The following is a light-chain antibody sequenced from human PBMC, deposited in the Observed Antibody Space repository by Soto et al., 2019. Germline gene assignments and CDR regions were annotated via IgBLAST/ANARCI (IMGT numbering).Light chain of an antibody. V-gene: IGKV4-1*01. CDR3: QQDYTLPYS. CDR1: QSVFHTSYNRNY. J-gene: IGKJ2*03. CDR2: WAS. Sequence: DIVMTQSPDSLAVSLGERATINCKSSQSVFHTSYNRNYLAWYLQKPGQPPKVLMYWASTREAGVPDRFSGSGCGSDFTLTITGLQPEAVAVYYGQQDYTLPYSVGQGTKLESK.